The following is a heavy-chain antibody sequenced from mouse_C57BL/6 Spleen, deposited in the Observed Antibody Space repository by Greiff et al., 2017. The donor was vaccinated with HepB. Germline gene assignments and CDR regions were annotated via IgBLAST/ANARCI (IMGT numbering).Heavy chain of an antibody. J-gene: IGHJ1*03. V-gene: IGHV2-9-1*01. CDR2: IWTGGGT. D-gene: IGHD1-1*01. Sequence: VQLQQSGPGLVAPSQSLSITCTVSGFSLTSYAISWVRQPPGKGLEWLGVIWTGGGTNYNSALKSRLSISKDNSKSQVFLKMNSLQTDDTARYYCARIYYYGSRGYFDVWGTGTTVTVSS. CDR3: ARIYYYGSRGYFDV. CDR1: GFSLTSYA.